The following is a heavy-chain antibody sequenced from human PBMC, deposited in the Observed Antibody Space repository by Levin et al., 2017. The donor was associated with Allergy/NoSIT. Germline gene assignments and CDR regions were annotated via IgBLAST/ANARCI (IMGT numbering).Heavy chain of an antibody. Sequence: GGSLRLSCAASEFTFSDFHMSWIRQAPGKGLEWVSSISGTSFSINYADSVKGRFTISRDNDKNSLYLQMNSLRAEDTAVYYCATHYYDSSVYYYSDVFDLWGQGTLVTVSS. V-gene: IGHV3-11*03. CDR1: EFTFSDFH. D-gene: IGHD3-22*01. CDR2: ISGTSFSI. J-gene: IGHJ3*01. CDR3: ATHYYDSSVYYYSDVFDL.